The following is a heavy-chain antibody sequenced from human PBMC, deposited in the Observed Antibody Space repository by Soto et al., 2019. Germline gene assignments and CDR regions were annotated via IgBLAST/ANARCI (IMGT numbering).Heavy chain of an antibody. CDR1: DGTFSFYT. V-gene: IGHV1-69*02. J-gene: IGHJ4*02. CDR2: VNPILSMS. D-gene: IGHD3-10*01. Sequence: QVQLVQSGAELKKPGSAVKVSCKASDGTFSFYTINWVRQAPGLGLEWMGRVNPILSMSNYAQKFQGRVTMTADKSTSTAYMELRSLRSEHTAFYYCATSYGSGYRAFDYWGQGALVTVSS. CDR3: ATSYGSGYRAFDY.